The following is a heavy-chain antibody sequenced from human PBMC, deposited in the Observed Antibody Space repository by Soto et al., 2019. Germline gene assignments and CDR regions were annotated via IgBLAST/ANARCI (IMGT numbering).Heavy chain of an antibody. V-gene: IGHV3-23*01. D-gene: IGHD2-2*01. CDR2: ISGSGGST. CDR1: GFTFSSYA. Sequence: GGSLRLSCAASGFTFSSYAMSWVRQAPGKGLEWVSAISGSGGSTYYADSVKGRFTISRDNSKNTLYLQMNSLRAEDTAVYYCAKDEVPLIVVVPAAPFDYWCQGTLVTVSS. J-gene: IGHJ4*02. CDR3: AKDEVPLIVVVPAAPFDY.